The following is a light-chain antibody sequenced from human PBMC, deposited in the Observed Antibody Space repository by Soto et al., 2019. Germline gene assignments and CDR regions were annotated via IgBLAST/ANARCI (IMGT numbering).Light chain of an antibody. CDR1: SSGVGGYEY. Sequence: QSAVTQPPSASGSPGQSVTISCTGTSSGVGGYEYVSWYQQHPGKAPKLMIYEVNKRPSGVPDRFSGSKSGNTASLTVSGLQSEDEAAYFCSSYAGTTGVLFGGGTKLTVL. CDR2: EVN. J-gene: IGLJ2*01. CDR3: SSYAGTTGVL. V-gene: IGLV2-8*01.